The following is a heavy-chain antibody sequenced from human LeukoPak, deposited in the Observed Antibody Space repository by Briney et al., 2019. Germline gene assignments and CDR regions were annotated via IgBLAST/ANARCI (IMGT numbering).Heavy chain of an antibody. CDR1: GFTFSSYA. CDR2: ISYDGSNK. Sequence: GGSLRLSCAASGFTFSSYAMHWVRQAPGKGLEWVAVISYDGSNKYYADSVKGRFTISRDDSKNTLYLQMNSLRAEDTAVYYCARDLPHCSGGSCYLDYWGQGTLVTVSS. CDR3: ARDLPHCSGGSCYLDY. D-gene: IGHD2-15*01. V-gene: IGHV3-30*04. J-gene: IGHJ4*02.